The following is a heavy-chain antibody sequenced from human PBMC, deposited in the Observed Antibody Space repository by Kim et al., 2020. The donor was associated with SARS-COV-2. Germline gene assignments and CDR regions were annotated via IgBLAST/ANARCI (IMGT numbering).Heavy chain of an antibody. Sequence: GGSLRLSCAASGFTFSSYAMHWVRQAPGKGLEWVAIISYDGSTKYYADSVKGRFTISRDNSKNTLYLQVNSLRAEDTAVYYCARGSTIFGVLISQGYFHHWGQGTLVTVSS. J-gene: IGHJ1*01. CDR3: ARGSTIFGVLISQGYFHH. D-gene: IGHD3-3*01. V-gene: IGHV3-30-3*01. CDR1: GFTFSSYA. CDR2: ISYDGSTK.